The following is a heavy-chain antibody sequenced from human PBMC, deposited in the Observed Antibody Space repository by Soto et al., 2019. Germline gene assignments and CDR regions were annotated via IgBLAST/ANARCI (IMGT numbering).Heavy chain of an antibody. J-gene: IGHJ6*03. CDR3: ARDGIVVVVAATPEDGYYYYMDV. Sequence: VSLKVSCKASGYTFTSYAMHWVRQAPGQRLEWMGWINAGNGNTKYSQKFQGRVTITRDTSASTAYMELSSLRSEDTAVYYCARDGIVVVVAATPEDGYYYYMDVWGKGTTVTVSS. CDR1: GYTFTSYA. CDR2: INAGNGNT. D-gene: IGHD2-15*01. V-gene: IGHV1-3*01.